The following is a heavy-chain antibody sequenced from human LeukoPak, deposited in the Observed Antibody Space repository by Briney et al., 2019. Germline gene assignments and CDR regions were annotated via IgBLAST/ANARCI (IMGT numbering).Heavy chain of an antibody. J-gene: IGHJ4*02. V-gene: IGHV4-38-2*02. Sequence: SETLSLTCTVSGYSISSGYYWGLIRQPPGKGLEWIGSIYHSGSTYYNPSLKSRVTISVDTSKNQFSLKLSSVTAADTAVYYCARGTVVGASIDYWGQGTLVTVSS. D-gene: IGHD2-15*01. CDR3: ARGTVVGASIDY. CDR1: GYSISSGYY. CDR2: IYHSGST.